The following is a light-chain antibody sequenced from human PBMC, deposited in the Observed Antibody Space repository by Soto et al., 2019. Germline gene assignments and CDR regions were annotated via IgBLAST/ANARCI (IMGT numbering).Light chain of an antibody. CDR1: QNLSSYY. V-gene: IGKV3-20*01. Sequence: EFVLTQSPGPLSLSPGERATLSCRASQNLSSYYLAWYQQKPGQAPRLLIYGASRRAAGIPDRISGSGSGTDFTLTISRLEPEDFAVYYCQQYRYSPRTFGQGTKVEIK. CDR3: QQYRYSPRT. J-gene: IGKJ1*01. CDR2: GAS.